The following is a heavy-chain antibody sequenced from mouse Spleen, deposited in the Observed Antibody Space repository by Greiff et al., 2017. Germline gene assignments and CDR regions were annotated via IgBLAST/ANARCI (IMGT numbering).Heavy chain of an antibody. J-gene: IGHJ2*01. CDR2: IYPGDGDT. CDR1: GYAFSSSW. CDR3: ARGGGHDY. Sequence: VQLQQSGPELVKPGASVKISCKASGYAFSSSWMNWVKQRPGKGLEWIGRIYPGDGDTNYNGKFKGKATLTADKSSSTAYMQLSSLTSEDSAVYFCARGGGHDYWGQGTTLTVSS. V-gene: IGHV1-82*01.